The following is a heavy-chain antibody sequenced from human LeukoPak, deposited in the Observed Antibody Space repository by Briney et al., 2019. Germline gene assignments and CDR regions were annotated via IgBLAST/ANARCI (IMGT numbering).Heavy chain of an antibody. J-gene: IGHJ6*02. V-gene: IGHV4-34*01. CDR2: INHSGGT. Sequence: PSETLSLTCAVYGGSFSGYYWSWIRQPPGKGLEWIGEINHSGGTNYNPSPKSRVTISVDTSKNQFSLKLSSVTAADTAVYYCARIQWLVYYYYGMDVWGQGTTVTVSS. D-gene: IGHD6-19*01. CDR1: GGSFSGYY. CDR3: ARIQWLVYYYYGMDV.